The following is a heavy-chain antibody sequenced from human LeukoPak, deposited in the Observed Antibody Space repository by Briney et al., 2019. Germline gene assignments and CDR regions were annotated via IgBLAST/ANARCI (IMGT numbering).Heavy chain of an antibody. Sequence: ASVKVSCKASGGTFSSYAISWVRQAPGQGLEWMGRIIPIFGTANYAQKFQGRVTITTDDSTSTAYMELSSLRSEDTAVYYCARVRYYDSSGYYYFDYWGQGTLVTVSS. D-gene: IGHD3-22*01. V-gene: IGHV1-69*05. J-gene: IGHJ4*02. CDR1: GGTFSSYA. CDR2: IIPIFGTA. CDR3: ARVRYYDSSGYYYFDY.